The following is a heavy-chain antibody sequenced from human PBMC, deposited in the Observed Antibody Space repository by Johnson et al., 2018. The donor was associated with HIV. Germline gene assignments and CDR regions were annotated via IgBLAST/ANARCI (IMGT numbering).Heavy chain of an antibody. Sequence: VQLVESGGGVVQPGRSLRLSCAASGFTFSSYAMHWVRQAPGKGLEWVSGINWNGGSTGYADSVKGRFTISRDNAKNSLYLQMNSLRAEDTALYYCTSKVRYAFDIWGQGTMVTVSS. CDR2: INWNGGST. V-gene: IGHV3-20*04. CDR3: TSKVRYAFDI. CDR1: GFTFSSYA. J-gene: IGHJ3*02.